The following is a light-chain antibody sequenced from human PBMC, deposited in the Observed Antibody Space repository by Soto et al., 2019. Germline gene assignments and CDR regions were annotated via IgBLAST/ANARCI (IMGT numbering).Light chain of an antibody. Sequence: QSVLTQPASVSGSPGQSITISCTGTSSDVGSYNLVSWYQQHPGKAHELMIYEGSKRPSGVSNRFSGSKSGNTASLTNSGLQAEDEADYYCCSYAGSSTWVFGGGTKLTVL. J-gene: IGLJ3*02. CDR3: CSYAGSSTWV. CDR2: EGS. CDR1: SSDVGSYNL. V-gene: IGLV2-23*01.